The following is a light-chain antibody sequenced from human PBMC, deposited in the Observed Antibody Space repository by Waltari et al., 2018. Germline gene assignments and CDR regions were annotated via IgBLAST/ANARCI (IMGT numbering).Light chain of an antibody. CDR1: QTISSNY. V-gene: IGKV3-20*01. J-gene: IGKJ2*01. CDR2: GAS. Sequence: EIVLTQSPATLSLSPGERAALPCRTSQTISSNYLAWYQQKPGQAPRLLFYGASDRATDIPDRISASGSGTDFTLTISRLEPEDFAVYFCQHYSSSTGFTFGQGTKVEIK. CDR3: QHYSSSTGFT.